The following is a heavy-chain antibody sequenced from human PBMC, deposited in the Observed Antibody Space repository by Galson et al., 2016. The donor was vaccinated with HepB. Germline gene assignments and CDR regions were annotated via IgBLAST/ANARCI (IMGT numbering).Heavy chain of an antibody. CDR2: IIPIFGKA. V-gene: IGHV1-69*13. Sequence: SVKVSCKASGGTFSYYAISWVRQAPGQGLEWMGGIIPIFGKADYAQKFQGRVTITADDSTSTAYMELSSLRSEDTAVYYCASRGARSCSGGSCYECDYWGQETLVTVSS. J-gene: IGHJ4*02. CDR1: GGTFSYYA. D-gene: IGHD2-15*01. CDR3: ASRGARSCSGGSCYECDY.